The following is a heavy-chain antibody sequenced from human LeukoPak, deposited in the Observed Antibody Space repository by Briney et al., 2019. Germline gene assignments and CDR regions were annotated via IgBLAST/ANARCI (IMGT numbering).Heavy chain of an antibody. J-gene: IGHJ5*02. CDR1: GFTFANYV. Sequence: GGSLRLSCVASGFTFANYVMSWVRQAPGKGLEWVSAIGSSDSGTFYADSVKGRFTISRDNSKHTLYLHMNSLRAEDTAVYFCAKDLCSSNTVNGTSRLWDAWGQGTLVTVSS. CDR3: AKDLCSSNTVNGTSRLWDA. CDR2: IGSSDSGT. V-gene: IGHV3-23*01. D-gene: IGHD6-19*01.